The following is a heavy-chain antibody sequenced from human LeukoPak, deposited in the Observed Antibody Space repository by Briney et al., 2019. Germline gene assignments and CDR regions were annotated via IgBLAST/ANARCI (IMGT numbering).Heavy chain of an antibody. CDR1: GFTLSDHG. CDR2: IRHDESYK. CDR3: ARDRYSYGGEFDP. J-gene: IGHJ5*02. D-gene: IGHD5-18*01. V-gene: IGHV3-30*02. Sequence: GGSLRLSCAASGFTLSDHGMHWVRQAPGKGLEWVAFIRHDESYKYYADSMKGRFTTSRDNSKNTLYLQMNSLRAEDTAVYYCARDRYSYGGEFDPWGQGTLVTVSS.